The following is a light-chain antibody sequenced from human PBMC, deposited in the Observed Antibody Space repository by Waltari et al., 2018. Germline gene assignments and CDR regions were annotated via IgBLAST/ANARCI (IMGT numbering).Light chain of an antibody. CDR2: RNN. CDR3: ASWDDSLSVGV. J-gene: IGLJ3*02. V-gene: IGLV1-47*01. CDR1: ISNLGTNY. Sequence: QSVLTQPPSASGTPGQRVTISCSGSISNLGTNYVYWYQQFPGTAPKLLIQRNNQRPSGVPYRFSCSKSGTSASLAISGLRSEDEADYYCASWDDSLSVGVFGGGTKLTVL.